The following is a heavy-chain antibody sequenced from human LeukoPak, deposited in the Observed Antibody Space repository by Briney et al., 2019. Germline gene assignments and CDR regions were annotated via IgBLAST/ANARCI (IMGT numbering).Heavy chain of an antibody. D-gene: IGHD3-3*01. J-gene: IGHJ5*02. CDR1: GGTFSSYA. Sequence: SVKVSCKASGGTFSSYAISWVRQAPGQGLEWMGGIIPIFGTANYAQKLQGRVTMTTDTSTSTAYMELRSLRSDDTAVYYCARGVDTYYDFWSGYFNWFDPWGQGTLVTVSS. V-gene: IGHV1-69*05. CDR2: IIPIFGTA. CDR3: ARGVDTYYDFWSGYFNWFDP.